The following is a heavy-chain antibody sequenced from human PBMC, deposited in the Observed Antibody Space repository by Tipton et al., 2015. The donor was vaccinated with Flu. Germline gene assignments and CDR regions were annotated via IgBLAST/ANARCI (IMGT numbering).Heavy chain of an antibody. Sequence: SLRLSCTASGFTFHDAWMSWVRQAPGKGLEWVGRILSKTDGGTTDYAAPVKGRFTISRDDSKNTAYLQMNSLKTDDTAMYYCISDVGVLRYAGWGQGTLVTVSS. V-gene: IGHV3-15*01. CDR1: GFTFHDAW. CDR3: ISDVGVLRYAG. J-gene: IGHJ4*02. D-gene: IGHD3-9*01. CDR2: ILSKTDGGTT.